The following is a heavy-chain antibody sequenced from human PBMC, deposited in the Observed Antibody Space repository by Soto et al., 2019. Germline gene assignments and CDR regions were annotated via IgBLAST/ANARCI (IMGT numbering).Heavy chain of an antibody. D-gene: IGHD4-4*01. J-gene: IGHJ6*02. V-gene: IGHV4-31*03. CDR1: GGSISSGGYY. Sequence: SETLSLTCTVSGGSISSGGYYWSWIRQHPGKGLEWIGYIYYSGSTYYNPSLKSRVTISVDTSKNQFSLKLSSVTAADTAVYYCARVTTVIGDYYYGMDVWGQGTTVTVSS. CDR3: ARVTTVIGDYYYGMDV. CDR2: IYYSGST.